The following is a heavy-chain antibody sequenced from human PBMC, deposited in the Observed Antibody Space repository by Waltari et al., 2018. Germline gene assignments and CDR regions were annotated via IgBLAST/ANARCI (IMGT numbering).Heavy chain of an antibody. Sequence: QVQLVQSGAEVKKPGSSVKVSCKASGGTFSSYAISWVRQAPGQGLEWMGRIIPIFGTANYAQKFQVRGTITADKSTSTAYMELSSLRSEDTAVYDCASQYSSGSIEVDRDWFDPWGQGTLVTVSS. V-gene: IGHV1-69*08. J-gene: IGHJ5*02. CDR2: IIPIFGTA. CDR3: ASQYSSGSIEVDRDWFDP. CDR1: GGTFSSYA. D-gene: IGHD6-19*01.